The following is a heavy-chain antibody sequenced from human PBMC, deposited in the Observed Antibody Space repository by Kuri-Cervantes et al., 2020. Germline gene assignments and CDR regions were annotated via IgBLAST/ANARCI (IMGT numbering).Heavy chain of an antibody. CDR2: ISYDGSNK. Sequence: GESLKISCAASGFTFSSYGMHWVRQAPGKGLEWVAVISYDGSNKYYADSVKGRFTISRDNSKNTLYLQMNSLRAEDTAVYYCARDPGYYDILTGRKDYYYYYGMDVWGQGTTVTVSS. J-gene: IGHJ6*02. CDR3: ARDPGYYDILTGRKDYYYYYGMDV. D-gene: IGHD3-9*01. CDR1: GFTFSSYG. V-gene: IGHV3-30*03.